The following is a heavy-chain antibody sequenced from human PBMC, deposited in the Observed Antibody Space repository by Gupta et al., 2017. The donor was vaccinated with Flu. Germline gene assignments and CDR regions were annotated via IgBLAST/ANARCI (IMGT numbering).Heavy chain of an antibody. J-gene: IGHJ4*02. Sequence: YSMSWVRQTPGKGLEWVSTISGSGMRTYYADSVRGRFTISRDNPESKLHLQMNSLRVEDTGVYYCAKDSGNWEFHFEYWGQGALVTVSS. D-gene: IGHD7-27*01. CDR3: AKDSGNWEFHFEY. V-gene: IGHV3-23*01. CDR2: ISGSGMRT. CDR1: YS.